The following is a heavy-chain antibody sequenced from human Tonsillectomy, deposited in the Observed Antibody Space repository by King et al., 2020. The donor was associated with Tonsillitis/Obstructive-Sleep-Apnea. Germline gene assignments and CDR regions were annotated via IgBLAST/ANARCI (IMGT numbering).Heavy chain of an antibody. J-gene: IGHJ6*02. CDR1: GFTFSTYA. V-gene: IGHV3-33*01. D-gene: IGHD6-13*01. Sequence: VQLVESGGGVVQPGRSLRLSCAASGFTFSTYAMHWVRQAPGKGLEWVAVIWDNGSNEYYADSVKGRFTISRDNSKNTLHLQMNSLRAEDTAAYYCVRDPGSSGYGHYYYYGMDVWGQGTTVTVSS. CDR3: VRDPGSSGYGHYYYYGMDV. CDR2: IWDNGSNE.